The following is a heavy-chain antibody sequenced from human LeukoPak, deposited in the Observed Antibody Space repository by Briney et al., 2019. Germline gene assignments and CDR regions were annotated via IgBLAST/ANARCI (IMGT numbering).Heavy chain of an antibody. CDR3: AKGFHSGSFNELDY. CDR2: FAMIDDII. Sequence: GGSLRLSCAASGFTFSSYAMSWVRQAPGKGLEWVSGFAMIDDIIHYVDSVKGRFTISRDNSKNMLYLQMNSLRAEDTAVYYCAKGFHSGSFNELDYWGQGTLVTVSS. J-gene: IGHJ4*02. CDR1: GFTFSSYA. D-gene: IGHD1-26*01. V-gene: IGHV3-23*05.